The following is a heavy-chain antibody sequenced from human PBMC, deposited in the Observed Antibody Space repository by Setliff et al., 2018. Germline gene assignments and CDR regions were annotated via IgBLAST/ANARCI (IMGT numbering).Heavy chain of an antibody. Sequence: VKVSCKASGGTFSSYGVSWVRQAPEQGLEWMGGINPIFGTANYAQKFQGRLTVTTDESTNTAYMELSSLSSEDTAVYYCARVFGSSSSPYNYYYYMDVWGKGTTVTSP. V-gene: IGHV1-69*05. CDR3: ARVFGSSSSPYNYYYYMDV. CDR1: GGTFSSYG. D-gene: IGHD6-6*01. J-gene: IGHJ6*03. CDR2: INPIFGTA.